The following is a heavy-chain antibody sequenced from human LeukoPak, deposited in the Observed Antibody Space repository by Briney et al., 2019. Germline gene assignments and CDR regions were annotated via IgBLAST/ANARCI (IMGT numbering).Heavy chain of an antibody. CDR1: GGSISSYY. D-gene: IGHD5-18*01. J-gene: IGHJ4*02. CDR2: IYYSGST. Sequence: SETLSLACTVSGGSISSYYWSWIRQHAGEGLEWIGYIYYSGSTNYNPSLKSRVTISVDTSKNQFSLKLSSVTAADTAVYYCARVDTAMVMYWGQGTLVTVSS. CDR3: ARVDTAMVMY. V-gene: IGHV4-59*01.